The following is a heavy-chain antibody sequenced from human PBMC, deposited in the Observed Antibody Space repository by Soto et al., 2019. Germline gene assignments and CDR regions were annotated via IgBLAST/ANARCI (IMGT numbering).Heavy chain of an antibody. D-gene: IGHD2-8*02. CDR1: GGSISSYY. CDR3: ARGMTPPGAPAWYYFDS. CDR2: IYHSGST. V-gene: IGHV4-59*08. Sequence: SETLSLTCTVSGGSISSYYWTWIRQPRGKGLEWIGYIYHSGSTTYNPSLKSRVTISVDTSKNQFSLRLTSVTAADTALYYCARGMTPPGAPAWYYFDSWGQGTLVTVSS. J-gene: IGHJ4*02.